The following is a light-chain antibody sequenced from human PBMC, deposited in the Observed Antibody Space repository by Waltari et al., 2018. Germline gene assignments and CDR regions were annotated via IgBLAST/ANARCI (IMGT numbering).Light chain of an antibody. Sequence: IVMTQSPATLSVSPGERATISCRVSQSVAINLAWYQQKPGQSPRLLIYGASTRATGIPARFSGSGTATEFTLTISSMQPEDFAVYFCQQYNNWPLTFGPGTKVDIK. CDR2: GAS. J-gene: IGKJ3*01. V-gene: IGKV3-15*01. CDR1: QSVAIN. CDR3: QQYNNWPLT.